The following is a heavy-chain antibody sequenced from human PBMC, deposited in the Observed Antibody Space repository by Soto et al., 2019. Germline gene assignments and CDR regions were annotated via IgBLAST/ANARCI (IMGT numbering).Heavy chain of an antibody. Sequence: EVQLVESGGGLVQPGESLRLSCAASGFTFSSYWMHWIRQAPGKGLVWVSRVSSDGSSTVYATSVKGRLTISRDNAKNTLYLQMNSLSDEDTAVYYCARGPPNYSSFDSWGQGTLVTVSS. D-gene: IGHD4-4*01. V-gene: IGHV3-74*01. CDR3: ARGPPNYSSFDS. CDR2: VSSDGSST. CDR1: GFTFSSYW. J-gene: IGHJ4*02.